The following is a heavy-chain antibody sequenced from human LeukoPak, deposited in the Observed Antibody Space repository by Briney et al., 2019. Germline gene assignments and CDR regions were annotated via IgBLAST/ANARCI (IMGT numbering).Heavy chain of an antibody. J-gene: IGHJ4*02. D-gene: IGHD3-22*01. CDR2: IRSKANSYAT. CDR1: GFTFSGSA. CDR3: TRQGYYYDSSGYYYVDY. Sequence: GGSLRLSCAASGFTFSGSAMHWVRQASGEGLEWVGRIRSKANSYATAYAASVKGRFTISRDDSKNTAYLQMNSLKTEDTAVYYCTRQGYYYDSSGYYYVDYWGQGTLVTVSS. V-gene: IGHV3-73*01.